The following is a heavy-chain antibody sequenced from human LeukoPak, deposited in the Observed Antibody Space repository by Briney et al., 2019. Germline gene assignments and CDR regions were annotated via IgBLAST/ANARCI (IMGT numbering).Heavy chain of an antibody. J-gene: IGHJ4*02. V-gene: IGHV4-39*02. CDR3: ARDPRLGELSSYFDY. CDR1: GGSISSNSYY. CDR2: IYYSGST. Sequence: SETLSLTCAVSGGSISSNSYYWGWIRQPPGKGLEWIGSIYYSGSTYYNPSLKSRVTISVDTSKNQFSLKLSSVTAADTAVYYCARDPRLGELSSYFDYWGQGTLVTVSS. D-gene: IGHD3-16*02.